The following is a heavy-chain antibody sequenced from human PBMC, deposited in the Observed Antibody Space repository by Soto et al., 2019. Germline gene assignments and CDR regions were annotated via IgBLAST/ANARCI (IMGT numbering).Heavy chain of an antibody. V-gene: IGHV6-1*01. CDR3: ARDMVVVVVPAATVYGMDV. D-gene: IGHD2-2*01. CDR2: TYYRSKWYN. Sequence: SQTLSLTCAISGDSVSSNSAAWNWIRQSPSRGLEWLGRTYYRSKWYNDYAVSVKSRITINPDTSKNQFSLQLNSVTPEDTAVYYCARDMVVVVVPAATVYGMDVWGQGTTVTSP. J-gene: IGHJ6*02. CDR1: GDSVSSNSAA.